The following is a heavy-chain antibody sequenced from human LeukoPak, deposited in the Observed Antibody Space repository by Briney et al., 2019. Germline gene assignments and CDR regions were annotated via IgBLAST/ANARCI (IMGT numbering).Heavy chain of an antibody. CDR2: ISYDGSNK. CDR1: GFTFSSYA. J-gene: IGHJ4*02. D-gene: IGHD5-18*01. CDR3: TTDLNRYSYGYLDDY. V-gene: IGHV3-30-3*01. Sequence: GGSLRLSCAASGFTFSSYAMHWVRQAPGKGLEWVAVISYDGSNKYYADSVKGRFTISRDNSKNTLYLQMNSLKTEDTAVYYCTTDLNRYSYGYLDDYWGQGTLVTVSS.